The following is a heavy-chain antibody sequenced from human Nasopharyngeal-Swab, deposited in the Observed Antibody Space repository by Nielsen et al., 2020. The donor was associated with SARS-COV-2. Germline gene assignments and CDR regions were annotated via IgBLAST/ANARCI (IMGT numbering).Heavy chain of an antibody. CDR3: ARGGQQHL. CDR2: ISGRTTYI. CDR1: GFTFCTYN. D-gene: IGHD6-13*01. J-gene: IGHJ5*02. V-gene: IGHV3-21*01. Sequence: GETLKISCAGSGFTFCTYNMHWVRQAPGKGLEWVSSISGRTTYIYCTDSMKGRFTISRDNAKNSLYLQMSSLRAEDTAIYYCARGGQQHLWGQGTLVTVSS.